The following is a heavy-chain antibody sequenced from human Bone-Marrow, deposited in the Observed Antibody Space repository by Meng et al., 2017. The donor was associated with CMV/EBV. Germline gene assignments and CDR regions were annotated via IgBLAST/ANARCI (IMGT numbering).Heavy chain of an antibody. Sequence: SETLSLTCTVSGGSISSYYWSWIRQPPGKGLEWIGYIYYSGSTNYSPSLKSRVTISVDTYKNLFSLKLSSVTAADTAVYYCARASGYYINSFNLWGQGIMVTVSS. V-gene: IGHV4-59*01. CDR3: ARASGYYINSFNL. D-gene: IGHD2/OR15-2a*01. J-gene: IGHJ3*01. CDR2: IYYSGST. CDR1: GGSISSYY.